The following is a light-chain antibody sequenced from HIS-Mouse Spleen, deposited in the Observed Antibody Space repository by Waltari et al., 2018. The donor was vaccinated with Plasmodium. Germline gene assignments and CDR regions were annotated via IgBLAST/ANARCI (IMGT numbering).Light chain of an antibody. CDR1: VLAKKY. Sequence: SYELTQPSSVSVSPGQTARITCSGDVLAKKYARWYQQKPGQAPVLVIYKGSERPSGIPERFPGSRSGTTVTLTISGAQVEDEADYYCYSAADNNRVFGGGTKLTVL. CDR2: KGS. V-gene: IGLV3-27*01. J-gene: IGLJ3*02. CDR3: YSAADNNRV.